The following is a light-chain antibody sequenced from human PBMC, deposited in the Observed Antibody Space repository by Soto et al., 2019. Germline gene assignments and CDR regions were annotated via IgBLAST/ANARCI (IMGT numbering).Light chain of an antibody. Sequence: QSVLTQPASVSGSPGQSITISCTGTSSDVGGYNYVSWHQQQPGKAPKLMIYEVSNRPSRVSNRFSGSNSGNTASLTISVLQAEDEADYYCSSYTRSSTSYVFGTGTKVTVL. CDR1: SSDVGGYNY. CDR2: EVS. V-gene: IGLV2-14*01. CDR3: SSYTRSSTSYV. J-gene: IGLJ1*01.